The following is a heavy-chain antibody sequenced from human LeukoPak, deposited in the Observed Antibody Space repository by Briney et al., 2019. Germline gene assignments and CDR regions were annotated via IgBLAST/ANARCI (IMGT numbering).Heavy chain of an antibody. CDR1: GYTFTSYD. D-gene: IGHD5-12*01. V-gene: IGHV1-8*03. J-gene: IGHJ4*02. CDR2: MNPNSGNT. Sequence: ASVKVSCKASGYTFTSYDINWVRQATGQGLEWMGWMNPNSGNTGYAQKFQGRVTITRNTSISTAYMELSSLRSEDTAVYYCARGLGGYGFDPGYFDYWGQGTLVTVSS. CDR3: ARGLGGYGFDPGYFDY.